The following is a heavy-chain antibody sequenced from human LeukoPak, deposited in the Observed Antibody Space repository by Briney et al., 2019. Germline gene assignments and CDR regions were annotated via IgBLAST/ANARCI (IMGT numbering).Heavy chain of an antibody. J-gene: IGHJ4*02. D-gene: IGHD3-22*01. V-gene: IGHV4-59*01. CDR3: ARGAPSHSSGYRDPSFDY. CDR2: IYYSGSA. CDR1: GGSISTYY. Sequence: SETLSLTCTVSGGSISTYYWTWIRQPPGKGLEWIGYIYYSGSANYNPSLQSRVTISVDMSKNQFSLKLSSVTAADTAVYYCARGAPSHSSGYRDPSFDYWGQGTLVTVSS.